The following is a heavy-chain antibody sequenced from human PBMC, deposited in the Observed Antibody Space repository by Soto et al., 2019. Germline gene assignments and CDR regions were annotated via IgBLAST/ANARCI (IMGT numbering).Heavy chain of an antibody. Sequence: ASVKVSCKASGYTFTSYDINWVRQATGQGLEWMGWMNPNSGNTGYAQKFQGRVAMTRNTSISTAYMELSSLRSEDTAVYYCARGLVLRCLETYYYGMDVWGQGTTVTVAS. V-gene: IGHV1-8*01. CDR1: GYTFTSYD. D-gene: IGHD3-3*01. CDR2: MNPNSGNT. CDR3: ARGLVLRCLETYYYGMDV. J-gene: IGHJ6*02.